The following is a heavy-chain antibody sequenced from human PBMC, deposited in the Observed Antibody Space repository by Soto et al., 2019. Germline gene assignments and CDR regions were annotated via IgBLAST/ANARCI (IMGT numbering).Heavy chain of an antibody. CDR3: ARGGRLVATITGY. V-gene: IGHV1-2*02. CDR1: GYTFTGYY. J-gene: IGHJ4*02. D-gene: IGHD5-12*01. CDR2: INPNSGGT. Sequence: XAVKVSCKASGYTFTGYYRHWVRQAPGQGLEWMGWINPNSGGTNYAQKFQGRVTMTRDTSISTAYMELSRLRSDDTAVYYCARGGRLVATITGYCGQGTLVTVS.